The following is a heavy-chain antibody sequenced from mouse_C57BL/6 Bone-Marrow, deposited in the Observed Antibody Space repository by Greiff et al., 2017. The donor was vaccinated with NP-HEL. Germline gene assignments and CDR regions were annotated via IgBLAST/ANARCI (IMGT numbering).Heavy chain of an antibody. V-gene: IGHV1-26*01. CDR2: INPYNGGT. J-gene: IGHJ2*01. CDR3: ARKLAY. CDR1: GYTFTDYY. Sequence: EVQLQQSGPELVKPGASVKISCKASGYTFTDYYMNWVKQSHGKSLEWIGDINPYNGGTSYNQTFKGKATLTVDKSSSTAYIELLSLTSEDSAVYYCARKLAYWGQGTTLTVSS.